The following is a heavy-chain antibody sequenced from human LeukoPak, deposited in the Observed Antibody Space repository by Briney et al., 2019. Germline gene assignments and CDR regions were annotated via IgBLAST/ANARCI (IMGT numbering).Heavy chain of an antibody. CDR3: ARDLGGEGYFDY. D-gene: IGHD1-26*01. Sequence: SETLSLTCTVSGGSISSYYWSWIRQPPEKGLEWIGYIYYSGSTNYNPSLKSRVTISVDTSKNQFSLKLSSVTAADTAVYYCARDLGGEGYFDYWGQGTLVTVSS. J-gene: IGHJ4*02. CDR2: IYYSGST. CDR1: GGSISSYY. V-gene: IGHV4-59*12.